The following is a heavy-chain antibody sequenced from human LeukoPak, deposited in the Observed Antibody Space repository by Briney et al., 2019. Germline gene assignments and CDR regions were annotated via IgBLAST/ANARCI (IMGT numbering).Heavy chain of an antibody. CDR3: ARGLGYCSITSCFSGDY. CDR1: GFTFDDYG. J-gene: IGHJ4*02. D-gene: IGHD2-2*01. Sequence: TGGSLRLSCAASGFTFDDYGMSWVRQAPGKGLEWVSGINWNGGSTGYADSVKGRFTISRDNAKNSLYLQMNSLRAEDTALYYCARGLGYCSITSCFSGDYWGQGTLVTVSS. V-gene: IGHV3-20*04. CDR2: INWNGGST.